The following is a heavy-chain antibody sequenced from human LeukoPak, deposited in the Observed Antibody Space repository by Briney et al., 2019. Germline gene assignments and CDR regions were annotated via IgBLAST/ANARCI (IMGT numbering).Heavy chain of an antibody. CDR3: ARDVISGYYYYMDV. D-gene: IGHD2/OR15-2a*01. CDR1: GGSLSSNSYY. V-gene: IGHV4-61*02. Sequence: PSETLSLTCTESGGSLSSNSYYWSWIRQPAGKELEWLGRIYTSGSTNYNPSLKSRVTISVDTSKNQFSLKLTSVTAADTAVYYCARDVISGYYYYMDVWGKGTTVTVSS. CDR2: IYTSGST. J-gene: IGHJ6*03.